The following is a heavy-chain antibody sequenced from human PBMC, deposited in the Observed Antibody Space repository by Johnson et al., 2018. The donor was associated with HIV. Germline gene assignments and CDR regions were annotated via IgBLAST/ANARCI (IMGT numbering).Heavy chain of an antibody. D-gene: IGHD5-18*01. CDR1: GFTFSSYA. Sequence: VQLVESGGGVVQPGRSLRLSCAASGFTFSSYAMSWVRQAPGKGLEWVSAISGSGGSTYYADSVKARFTISRDNSKHTLYLQRNNLRAEDTAVYYCARDREDPSDSYGAFDIWGQGTMVTVSS. V-gene: IGHV3-23*04. J-gene: IGHJ3*02. CDR3: ARDREDPSDSYGAFDI. CDR2: ISGSGGST.